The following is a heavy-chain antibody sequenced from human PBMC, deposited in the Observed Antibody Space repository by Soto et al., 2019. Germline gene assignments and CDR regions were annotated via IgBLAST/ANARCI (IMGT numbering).Heavy chain of an antibody. D-gene: IGHD5-12*01. CDR3: ARRRGFPYYYGMDV. CDR2: IYHSGST. V-gene: IGHV4-30-2*01. Sequence: PLEILSLTCAVSGGSISGGGYSWSCIRQPPGKGLEWIGYIYHSGSTYYNPSLKSRVTISVDRSKNQFSLKLSSVTAADTAVYYCARRRGFPYYYGMDVWGQGTTVTVSS. J-gene: IGHJ6*02. CDR1: GGSISGGGYS.